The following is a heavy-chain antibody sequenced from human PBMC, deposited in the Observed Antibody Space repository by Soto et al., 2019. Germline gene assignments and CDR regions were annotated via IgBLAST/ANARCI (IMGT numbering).Heavy chain of an antibody. Sequence: GGSLRLSCAASGFTFSSYAMSWVRQAPGKGLEWVSAVSGSGGSTYYADSVKGRFTISRDNSKNTLYLQMNSLRAEDTAVYYCAKDLEYYYDSSSAFDIWGQGTMVTVSS. CDR3: AKDLEYYYDSSSAFDI. D-gene: IGHD3-22*01. CDR1: GFTFSSYA. CDR2: VSGSGGST. J-gene: IGHJ3*02. V-gene: IGHV3-23*01.